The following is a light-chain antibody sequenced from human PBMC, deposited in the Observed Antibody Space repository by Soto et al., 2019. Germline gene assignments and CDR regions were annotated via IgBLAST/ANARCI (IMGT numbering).Light chain of an antibody. CDR2: DNN. V-gene: IGLV1-40*01. Sequence: QSVLTQPPSVSGAPGQRVTISCTGSSSNIGAGYDVHWYQQLPGTAPKLLIYDNNNRPSGVPDRFSGSKSGTSASLAITGLQAEDEADYYCQSYDSSLSGSVFGGGTNLTVL. J-gene: IGLJ2*01. CDR1: SSNIGAGYD. CDR3: QSYDSSLSGSV.